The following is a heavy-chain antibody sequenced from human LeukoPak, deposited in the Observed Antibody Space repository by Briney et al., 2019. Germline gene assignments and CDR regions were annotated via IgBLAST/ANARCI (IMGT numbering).Heavy chain of an antibody. J-gene: IGHJ3*02. CDR2: SRNKATSYTT. V-gene: IGHV3-72*01. CDR3: ARDLDYGGNSDAFDI. CDR1: GFTFSDHY. D-gene: IGHD4-23*01. Sequence: GGSLRLSCAASGFTFSDHYMDWVRQAPGKGVEWVGRSRNKATSYTTECAASVKGRFIISRDDSKNSLYLQMNSLKTEDTAVYYCARDLDYGGNSDAFDIWGQGTMVTVSS.